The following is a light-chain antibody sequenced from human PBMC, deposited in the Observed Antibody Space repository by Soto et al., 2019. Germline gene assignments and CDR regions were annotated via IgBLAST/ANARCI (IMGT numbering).Light chain of an antibody. V-gene: IGKV3-20*01. J-gene: IGKJ5*01. CDR2: AAS. CDR1: QSVSSTY. Sequence: EIVLTQSPGTLSLSPGERATLSCRASQSVSSTYLAWYQQKPGQAPKLLIHAASTRATGIPDRFSGSGSGTGFTLTISRLEPVDFAVYYCQQFDNSLLTFGQGTRLEIK. CDR3: QQFDNSLLT.